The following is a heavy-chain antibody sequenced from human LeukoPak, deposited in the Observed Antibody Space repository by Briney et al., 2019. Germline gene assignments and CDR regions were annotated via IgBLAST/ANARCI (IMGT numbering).Heavy chain of an antibody. J-gene: IGHJ4*02. CDR3: ARDGIVGAPGFDY. V-gene: IGHV3-30-3*01. Sequence: PGGSLRLSCAASGFTFSSYAMHWVRQAPGKGLEWVAVISYDGSNKYYADSVKGRFTISRDNSKNTLYLQMNSLRAEDTAVYYCARDGIVGAPGFDYWGQGTLVTVSS. D-gene: IGHD1-26*01. CDR2: ISYDGSNK. CDR1: GFTFSSYA.